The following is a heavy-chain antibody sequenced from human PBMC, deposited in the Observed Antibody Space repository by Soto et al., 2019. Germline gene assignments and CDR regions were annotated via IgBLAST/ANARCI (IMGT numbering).Heavy chain of an antibody. CDR2: IYSGGST. CDR3: ARHSSSSYYYYYMDV. J-gene: IGHJ6*03. CDR1: GFTVSSNY. Sequence: GGSLRLSCAASGFTVSSNYMSWVRQAPGKGLEWVSVIYSGGSTYYADSVKGRFTISRDNSKNTLYLQMNSLRAEDTAVYYCARHSSSSYYYYYMDVWGKGTTVTVSS. D-gene: IGHD6-6*01. V-gene: IGHV3-53*01.